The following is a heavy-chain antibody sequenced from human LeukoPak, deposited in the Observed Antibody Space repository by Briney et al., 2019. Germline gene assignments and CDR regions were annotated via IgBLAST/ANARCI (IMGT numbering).Heavy chain of an antibody. CDR3: ARNGNWNYVDY. J-gene: IGHJ4*02. V-gene: IGHV4-59*08. Sequence: PSETLSLTCTVSGGSISSYYWSWIRQPPGKGLEWIGYIYYNGNTNYIPSLKSRVTISVDTSKNQFSLRLSSVTAADTAVYYCARNGNWNYVDYRGQGTLVTVSS. CDR1: GGSISSYY. CDR2: IYYNGNT. D-gene: IGHD1-1*01.